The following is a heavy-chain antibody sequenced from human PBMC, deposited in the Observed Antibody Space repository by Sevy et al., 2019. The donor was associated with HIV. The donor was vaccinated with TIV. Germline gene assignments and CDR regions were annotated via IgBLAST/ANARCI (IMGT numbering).Heavy chain of an antibody. CDR3: ARDLGGVTKQCFYYYMDV. CDR2: IDRSGSDL. D-gene: IGHD3-16*01. J-gene: IGHJ6*03. CDR1: GFTFGDYY. Sequence: GGSLRLSCEASGFTFGDYYMSWIRQAPGKGLEWISYIDRSGSDLYYADSVKGRFTISRDNGKKSLYLQMRSLRTDDTAVYYCARDLGGVTKQCFYYYMDVWGKGTTVTVSS. V-gene: IGHV3-11*04.